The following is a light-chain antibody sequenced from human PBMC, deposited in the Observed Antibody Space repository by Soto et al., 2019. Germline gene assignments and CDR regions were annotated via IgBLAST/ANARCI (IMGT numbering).Light chain of an antibody. V-gene: IGKV1-6*01. J-gene: IGKJ1*01. Sequence: AIQMTQSASSLSASVGDTVTITCRASQSIRNELAWYQQRPGKAPNLLIYASSNLLSGVPSRFRGSGSGTDFTLNISSLKPDDFATYYCLQDYGYPRTFGQGTKVEI. CDR2: ASS. CDR3: LQDYGYPRT. CDR1: QSIRNE.